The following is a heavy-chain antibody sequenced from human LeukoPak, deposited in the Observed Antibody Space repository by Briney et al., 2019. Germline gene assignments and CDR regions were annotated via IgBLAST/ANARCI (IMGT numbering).Heavy chain of an antibody. J-gene: IGHJ4*02. D-gene: IGHD5-18*01. CDR3: ARMETAMVSAFDY. Sequence: GGSLRLSCAASGFTLSSYAMTWVRQAPGRGLEWVSSVDGGGGGTYYADSVKGRFTISRDNSKNTLYLQMNSLRAEDTAVYYCARMETAMVSAFDYWGQGTLVTVSS. V-gene: IGHV3-23*01. CDR2: VDGGGGGT. CDR1: GFTLSSYA.